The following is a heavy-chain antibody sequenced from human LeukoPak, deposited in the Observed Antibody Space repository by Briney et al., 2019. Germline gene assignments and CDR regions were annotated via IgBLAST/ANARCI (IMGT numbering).Heavy chain of an antibody. CDR1: GGTFSSYA. CDR3: ARVSLRYSSSWYAFDI. CDR2: IIPIFGTA. Sequence: SVKVSCKASGGTFSSYAISWVRQAPGQGLEWMGGIIPIFGTANYAQKLQGRVTMTTDTSTSTAYMELRSLRSDDTAVYYCARVSLRYSSSWYAFDIWGQGTMVTVSS. D-gene: IGHD6-13*01. J-gene: IGHJ3*02. V-gene: IGHV1-69*05.